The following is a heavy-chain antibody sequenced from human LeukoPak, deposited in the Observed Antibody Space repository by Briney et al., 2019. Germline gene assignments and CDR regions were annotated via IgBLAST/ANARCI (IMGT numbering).Heavy chain of an antibody. J-gene: IGHJ4*02. CDR3: ARVRQYYDFWSGSYYFDY. D-gene: IGHD3-3*01. Sequence: GRSLRLSCAASGFTFDDYAMHWVRQAPGKGLEWVSGISWNSGSIGYADSVKGRFTISRDNAKNSLYLQMNSLRAEDTAVYYCARVRQYYDFWSGSYYFDYWGQGTLVTVSS. CDR1: GFTFDDYA. CDR2: ISWNSGSI. V-gene: IGHV3-9*01.